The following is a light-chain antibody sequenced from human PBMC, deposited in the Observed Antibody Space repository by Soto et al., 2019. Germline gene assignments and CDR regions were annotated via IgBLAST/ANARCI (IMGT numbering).Light chain of an antibody. CDR3: WSYAVGRTYV. CDR1: SSDVGNYNL. CDR2: EDT. Sequence: QSVLTQSASVSGSPGQSITISCTGSSSDVGNYNLVSWYQQHPGKAPKLMIYEDTKWPSGVSNRFSGSKSGNTAYLTISGLQAEDEADYYCWSYAVGRTYVFGTGTKLTVL. V-gene: IGLV2-23*01. J-gene: IGLJ1*01.